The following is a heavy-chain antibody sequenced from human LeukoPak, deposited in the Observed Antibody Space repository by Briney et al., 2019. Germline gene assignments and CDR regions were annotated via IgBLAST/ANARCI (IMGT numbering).Heavy chain of an antibody. J-gene: IGHJ4*02. CDR3: ATDHVYDTTAHRPFAY. CDR2: IKEDGSEA. V-gene: IGHV3-7*01. D-gene: IGHD3-22*01. CDR1: GFTFSNCW. Sequence: GGSLRLSCAASGFTFSNCWMTWARQAPGRGLKWVANIKEDGSEAYYVDSVKGRFTVSRDNAENSLYLQMNSLRAEDTAIYYCATDHVYDTTAHRPFAYWGQGILVTVS.